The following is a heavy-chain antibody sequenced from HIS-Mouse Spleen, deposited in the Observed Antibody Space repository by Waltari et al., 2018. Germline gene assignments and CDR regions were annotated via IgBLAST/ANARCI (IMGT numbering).Heavy chain of an antibody. CDR3: AREGRLGIGVFDI. Sequence: QVQLVQSGAEVKNPGASVKVPCKASGYPFTGSYIHWVRQAPGQGLEWMGWINPNSGGTNYAQKFQGRVTMTRDTSISTAYMELSRLRSDDTAVYYCAREGRLGIGVFDIWGQGTMVTVSS. D-gene: IGHD7-27*01. CDR1: GYPFTGSY. V-gene: IGHV1-2*02. J-gene: IGHJ3*02. CDR2: INPNSGGT.